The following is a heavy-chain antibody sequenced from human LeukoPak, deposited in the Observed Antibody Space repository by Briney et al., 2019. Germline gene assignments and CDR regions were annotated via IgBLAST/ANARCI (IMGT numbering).Heavy chain of an antibody. CDR1: GGSISSYS. D-gene: IGHD1-26*01. J-gene: IGHJ5*02. CDR2: IYPSGST. Sequence: PSETLSLTCTVSGGSISSYSWSWIRQSAGKGLEWIGRIYPSGSTNYNPSLKSRVSMSLDTSKKQFSLKVSSLTAADTAIYYCARGHFGVGATTGWFDPWGQGTLVTVSS. V-gene: IGHV4-4*07. CDR3: ARGHFGVGATTGWFDP.